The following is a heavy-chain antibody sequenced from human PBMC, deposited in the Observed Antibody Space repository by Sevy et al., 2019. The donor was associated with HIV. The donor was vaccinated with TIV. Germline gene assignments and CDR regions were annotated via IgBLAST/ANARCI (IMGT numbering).Heavy chain of an antibody. Sequence: GGSLRLSCAASGFTFSIIYMNWVRQSPGKGLEWVGRMKSKIDGGTIDYAAPVKDRFTMSRDDSKNTLYLKMNSLKADDTAVYYCTTVGFPHWGSEAFDIWGQGTMVTVSS. CDR3: TTVGFPHWGSEAFDI. CDR1: GFTFSIIY. CDR2: MKSKIDGGTI. V-gene: IGHV3-15*01. D-gene: IGHD3-16*01. J-gene: IGHJ3*02.